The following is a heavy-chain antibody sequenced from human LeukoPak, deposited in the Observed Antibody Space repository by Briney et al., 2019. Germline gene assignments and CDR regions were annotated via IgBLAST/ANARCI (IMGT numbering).Heavy chain of an antibody. CDR2: MNPNSGGT. D-gene: IGHD4-17*01. CDR3: ATSGEDYGTDDAFDI. V-gene: IGHV1-2*04. J-gene: IGHJ3*02. CDR1: GYTFTSYD. Sequence: ASVKVSCKASGYTFTSYDINWVRQATGQGLEWMGWMNPNSGGTNYAQKFQGWVTMTRDTSISTAYMELSRLRSDDTAVYYCATSGEDYGTDDAFDIWGQGTMVTVSS.